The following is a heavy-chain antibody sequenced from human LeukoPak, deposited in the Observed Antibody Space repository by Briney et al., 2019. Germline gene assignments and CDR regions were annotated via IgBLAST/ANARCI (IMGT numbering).Heavy chain of an antibody. V-gene: IGHV4-59*01. Sequence: PSETLSLTCTVSGGSISSYYWSWIRQPPGKGLEWIGYIYYSGSTNYNPSLKSRVTISVDTSKNQFSLKLSSVTAADTAVYYCARVWWYCSGGSCYNYFDYWGQGTLVTVSS. CDR2: IYYSGST. J-gene: IGHJ4*02. CDR3: ARVWWYCSGGSCYNYFDY. CDR1: GGSISSYY. D-gene: IGHD2-15*01.